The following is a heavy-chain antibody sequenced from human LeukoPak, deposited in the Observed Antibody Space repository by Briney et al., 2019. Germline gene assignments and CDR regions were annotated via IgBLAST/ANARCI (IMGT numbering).Heavy chain of an antibody. V-gene: IGHV3-23*01. J-gene: IGHJ4*02. CDR3: AKEYYVLLVYALGGSFDY. Sequence: GGPLRLSCAASGFTFSSYAMSWVRQAPGKGLEWVSTISGNGRSTYYGDSVKGRFTISRDNSKNTLSLQMNSLRAEDTAVYYCAKEYYVLLVYALGGSFDYWGRGTLVTVSS. CDR1: GFTFSSYA. D-gene: IGHD2-8*02. CDR2: ISGNGRST.